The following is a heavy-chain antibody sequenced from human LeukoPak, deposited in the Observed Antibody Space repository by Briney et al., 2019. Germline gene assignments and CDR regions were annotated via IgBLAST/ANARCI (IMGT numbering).Heavy chain of an antibody. V-gene: IGHV3-48*03. J-gene: IGHJ4*02. D-gene: IGHD6-19*01. Sequence: GGSLRHSCAASGFTFSSYEMNWVRQAPGKGLEWVSYISSSGSSIYYADSVKGRFTISRDNAKNSLYLQMNSLRAEDTAVYYCTRAYSSGSPFDYWGQGTLVTVSS. CDR1: GFTFSSYE. CDR2: ISSSGSSI. CDR3: TRAYSSGSPFDY.